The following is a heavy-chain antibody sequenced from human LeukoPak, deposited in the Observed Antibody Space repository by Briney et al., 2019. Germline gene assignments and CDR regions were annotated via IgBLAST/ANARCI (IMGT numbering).Heavy chain of an antibody. CDR1: GFSFDDYA. Sequence: GGSLRLSCAASGFSFDDYAINWVRQAPGRGLEWVSYITGRGSTIYYADSVKGQFTMSRDNAKNSLYLQMNSLRAEDTAVYYCARARERYSSSWYPGYWGQGTLVTVSS. D-gene: IGHD6-13*01. CDR2: ITGRGSTI. V-gene: IGHV3-48*03. CDR3: ARARERYSSSWYPGY. J-gene: IGHJ4*02.